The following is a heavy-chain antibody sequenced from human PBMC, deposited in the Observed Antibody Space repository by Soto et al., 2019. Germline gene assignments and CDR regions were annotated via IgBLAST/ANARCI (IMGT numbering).Heavy chain of an antibody. D-gene: IGHD6-13*01. CDR2: ISNNGAHT. CDR3: ARRGYGSRWPNVYMVV. J-gene: IGHJ6*03. V-gene: IGHV3-64*01. Sequence: EAQLVESGGGLVQPGGSLRLSCAASGFTFSNYEMHWVRQAPGKGLEYVSGISNNGAHTDYAKSVKGRVTISRDNSEKTLYLEMGSLRAEDMALYYCARRGYGSRWPNVYMVVWGKGTTVTVSS. CDR1: GFTFSNYE.